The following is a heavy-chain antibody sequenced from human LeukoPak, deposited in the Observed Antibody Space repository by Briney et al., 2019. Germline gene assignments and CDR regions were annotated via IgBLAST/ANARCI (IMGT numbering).Heavy chain of an antibody. Sequence: GGSLRLSCAASGFTVSSNYMSWVRQPPGKGLEWVSLTYSGGTTYSTDSVKGRLTISRDNSKNTLYLHMNSLRAEDTAVYYCATVVYQLRLPWYNWFDPWGQGTLVTVSS. D-gene: IGHD2-2*01. CDR3: ATVVYQLRLPWYNWFDP. CDR2: TYSGGTT. J-gene: IGHJ5*02. CDR1: GFTVSSNY. V-gene: IGHV3-53*01.